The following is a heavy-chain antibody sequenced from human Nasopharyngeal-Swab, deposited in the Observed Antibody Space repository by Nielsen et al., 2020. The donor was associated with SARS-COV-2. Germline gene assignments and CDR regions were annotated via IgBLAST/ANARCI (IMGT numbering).Heavy chain of an antibody. J-gene: IGHJ6*02. CDR1: GFTFSSYG. CDR3: AKDRDSGDDSEEYYHYYGMDV. CDR2: ISGDSDTT. Sequence: GESLKISCAASGFTFSSYGMHWVRQAPGKGLEWVSVISGDSDTTYYADSVRGRFTISRDNSKNTLNLQMNNLSAEDTAIYYCAKDRDSGDDSEEYYHYYGMDVWGQGAPVTVSS. D-gene: IGHD5-12*01. V-gene: IGHV3-23*01.